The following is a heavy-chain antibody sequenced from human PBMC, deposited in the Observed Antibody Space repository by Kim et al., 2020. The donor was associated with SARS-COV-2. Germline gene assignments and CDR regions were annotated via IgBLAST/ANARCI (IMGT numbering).Heavy chain of an antibody. CDR2: IYSGDKT. CDR3: APNLAAAGVV. V-gene: IGHV3-66*01. J-gene: IGHJ4*02. D-gene: IGHD6-13*01. CDR1: GFTVSSNY. Sequence: GGSLRLSCAASGFTVSSNYMSWLRQAPGKGLEWLSVIYSGDKTYYVESVKGRLTISRDNSKNTLYLQMSSLRVEDTAVYYCAPNLAAAGVVWGQGTLVTV.